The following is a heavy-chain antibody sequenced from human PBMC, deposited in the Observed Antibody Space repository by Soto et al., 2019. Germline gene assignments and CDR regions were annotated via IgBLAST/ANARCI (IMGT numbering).Heavy chain of an antibody. J-gene: IGHJ6*03. CDR1: GFTFSSYG. CDR3: AKDYSSGSLDV. V-gene: IGHV3-30*18. D-gene: IGHD6-19*01. Sequence: VVSLRLSCAASGFTFSSYGMHWIRQAPGKGLEWVSVISYDGSNKYYADSVKGRFTISRDNSKNTLYLQMNSLRAEDTAVYYCAKDYSSGSLDVWGKGTTVT. CDR2: ISYDGSNK.